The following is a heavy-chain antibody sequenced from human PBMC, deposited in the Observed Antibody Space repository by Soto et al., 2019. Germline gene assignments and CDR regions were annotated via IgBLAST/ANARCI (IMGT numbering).Heavy chain of an antibody. CDR3: ARGGISHWAYFYYMDV. J-gene: IGHJ6*03. CDR1: GGSFSGYY. D-gene: IGHD2-21*01. V-gene: IGHV4-34*01. CDR2: INHSGST. Sequence: SETLSLTCAVYGGSFSGYYWSWIRQPPGKGLEWIGEINHSGSTNYNPSLKSRVTMSVDTSKNQFSLTLNSVTAADTATYYCARGGISHWAYFYYMDVWDRGTTVTVSS.